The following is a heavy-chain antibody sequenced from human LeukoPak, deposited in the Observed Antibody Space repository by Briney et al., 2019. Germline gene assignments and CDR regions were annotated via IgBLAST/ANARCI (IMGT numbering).Heavy chain of an antibody. Sequence: SETLSLTCTVSGGSISRSSYYWVWIRQSPGKGLEWIGSISYSGSIYYNPSLKSRTTTPVDTSKNQFSLKLSSVIAADTAVYYCARHSRSGYSGYENAFVISGERGLVTVSS. CDR1: GGSISRSSYY. CDR3: ARHSRSGYSGYENAFVI. J-gene: IGHJ3*02. V-gene: IGHV4-39*01. CDR2: ISYSGSI. D-gene: IGHD5-12*01.